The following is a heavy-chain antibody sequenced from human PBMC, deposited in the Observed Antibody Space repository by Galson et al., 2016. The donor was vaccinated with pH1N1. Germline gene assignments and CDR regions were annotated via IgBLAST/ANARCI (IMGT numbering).Heavy chain of an antibody. CDR3: ARGGTLIDFWSAYYPHGMDV. Sequence: SVKVSCKASGYSFINYAIHWVRLAPGQRLEWMGWINAANGNTRYSQNFQDRVTITRDTSASTAYMDLSSLRSEDTSVYYCARGGTLIDFWSAYYPHGMDVWGQGTTVTVSS. CDR2: INAANGNT. D-gene: IGHD3-3*01. CDR1: GYSFINYA. V-gene: IGHV1-3*01. J-gene: IGHJ6*02.